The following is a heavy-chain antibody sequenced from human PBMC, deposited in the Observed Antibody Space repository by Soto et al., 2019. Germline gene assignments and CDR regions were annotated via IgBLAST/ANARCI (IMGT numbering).Heavy chain of an antibody. Sequence: PGESLKISCKGSGYSFTSYWIGWVRQMPGKGLEWMGIIYPGDSDTRYSPSFQGQVTISADKSISTAYLQWSSLKASDTAMYYCARQWNYYDSSGYFGAFDIWGQGTMVTVSS. J-gene: IGHJ3*02. V-gene: IGHV5-51*01. CDR1: GYSFTSYW. CDR2: IYPGDSDT. D-gene: IGHD3-22*01. CDR3: ARQWNYYDSSGYFGAFDI.